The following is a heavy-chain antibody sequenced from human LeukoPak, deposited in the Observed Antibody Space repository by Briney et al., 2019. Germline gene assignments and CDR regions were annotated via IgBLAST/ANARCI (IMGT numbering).Heavy chain of an antibody. D-gene: IGHD6-19*01. J-gene: IGHJ6*02. CDR3: ARVPDSSGWYWYHYYGMDV. CDR2: INTNTGNP. V-gene: IGHV7-4-1*02. CDR1: GYTFTSYA. Sequence: ASVTVSCKASGYTFTSYAMNWVRQAPGQGLEWMGWINTNTGNPTYAQGFTGRFVFSLDTSVSTAYLQISSLKAEDTAVYYCARVPDSSGWYWYHYYGMDVWGQGTTVTVSS.